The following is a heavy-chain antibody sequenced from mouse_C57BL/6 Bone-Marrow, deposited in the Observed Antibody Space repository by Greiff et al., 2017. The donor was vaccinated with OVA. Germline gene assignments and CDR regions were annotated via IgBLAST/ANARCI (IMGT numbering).Heavy chain of an antibody. CDR1: GYTFTEYT. D-gene: IGHD3-2*02. CDR2: FYPGSGSI. J-gene: IGHJ3*01. Sequence: VKLVESGAELVKPGASVKLSCKASGYTFTEYTIHWVKQRSGQGLEWIGWFYPGSGSIKYNEKFKDKATLTADKSSSTVYMELSRLTSEDSAVYFCARHEEGRLTFAYWGQGTLVTVSA. CDR3: ARHEEGRLTFAY. V-gene: IGHV1-62-2*01.